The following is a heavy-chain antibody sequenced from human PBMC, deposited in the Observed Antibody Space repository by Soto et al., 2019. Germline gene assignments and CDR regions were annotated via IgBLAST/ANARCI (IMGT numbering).Heavy chain of an antibody. D-gene: IGHD6-25*01. Sequence: GESLKISCKGSGYSFTSYWISWVRQMPGKGLEWMGLIYPSDFDTRYSPSFQGQVTISADKSIGTAYLQWSSLKASDTALYYCARPLEAAAAFDIWGQGTMVTVSS. V-gene: IGHV5-51*01. CDR3: ARPLEAAAAFDI. CDR1: GYSFTSYW. CDR2: IYPSDFDT. J-gene: IGHJ3*02.